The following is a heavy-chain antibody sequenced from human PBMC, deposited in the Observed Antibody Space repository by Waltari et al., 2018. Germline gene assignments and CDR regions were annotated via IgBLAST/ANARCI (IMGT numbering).Heavy chain of an antibody. D-gene: IGHD4-17*01. CDR2: MNPNSDNT. CDR3: ARGTTVTPTGDYFDY. V-gene: IGHV1-8*03. CDR1: GYTFTSYD. J-gene: IGHJ4*02. Sequence: QVQLVQSGTVVKKPGASVKVSCKASGYTFTSYDTNWVRQAAGQGLEWMGWMNPNSDNTGYAQKFQGRVTITRNTSISTAYMELSSLRSEDTAVYYCARGTTVTPTGDYFDYWGQGTLVTVSS.